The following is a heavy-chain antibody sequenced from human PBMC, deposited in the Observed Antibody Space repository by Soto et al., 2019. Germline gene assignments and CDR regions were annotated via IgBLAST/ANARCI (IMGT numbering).Heavy chain of an antibody. CDR3: AQFNNDFDS. CDR1: GASINSYY. V-gene: IGHV4-59*01. D-gene: IGHD2-8*01. Sequence: PSETLSLTCTVSGASINSYYCSWIRQPPGKALEWIGYIYYSGLAKYNPSLKSRVTISIDTSKNQFSLNLSSVTAADTAIYYCAQFNNDFDSCSRGTRITVCS. J-gene: IGHJ4*02. CDR2: IYYSGLA.